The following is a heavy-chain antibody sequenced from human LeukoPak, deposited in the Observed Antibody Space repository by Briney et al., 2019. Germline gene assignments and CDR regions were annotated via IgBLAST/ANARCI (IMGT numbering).Heavy chain of an antibody. Sequence: PSETLSLTCTVSGGSISSHYWSWIRQPPGKGLEWIGEIDHSGSTNYNPSLKSRVTISVDTSKNQFSLKLSSVTAADTAVYYCARGPGRDGYRAWFDPWGQGTLVTVSS. D-gene: IGHD5-24*01. J-gene: IGHJ5*02. CDR1: GGSISSHY. V-gene: IGHV4-34*01. CDR2: IDHSGST. CDR3: ARGPGRDGYRAWFDP.